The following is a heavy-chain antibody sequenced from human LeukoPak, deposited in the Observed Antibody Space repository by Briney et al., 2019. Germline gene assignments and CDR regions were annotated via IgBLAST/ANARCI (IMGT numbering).Heavy chain of an antibody. CDR2: ISFDGSDK. CDR3: ARDQNYYGSGSYPPLFDY. Sequence: GRSLRLSCAASGFTFSSYGMHWVRQAPGKGLEWVAVISFDGSDKYYADSVKGRFTISRDNSKNTLYLQMNSLRAEDTAVYYCARDQNYYGSGSYPPLFDYWGQGTLVTVSS. D-gene: IGHD3-10*01. V-gene: IGHV3-30*03. J-gene: IGHJ4*02. CDR1: GFTFSSYG.